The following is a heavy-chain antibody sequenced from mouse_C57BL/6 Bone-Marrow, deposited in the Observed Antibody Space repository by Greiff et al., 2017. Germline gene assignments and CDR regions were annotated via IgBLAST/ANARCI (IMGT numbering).Heavy chain of an antibody. CDR3: ARQTAYYYYAMDY. D-gene: IGHD4-1*01. J-gene: IGHJ4*01. Sequence: EVQLVESGGGLVQPGGSLKLSCAASGFTFSDYGMAWVRQAPRKGPEWVAFISNLAYSIYYADTVTGRFTISRENAKNTLYLEMSSLRSEDTAMYYCARQTAYYYYAMDYWGQGTSVTVSS. CDR1: GFTFSDYG. V-gene: IGHV5-15*01. CDR2: ISNLAYSI.